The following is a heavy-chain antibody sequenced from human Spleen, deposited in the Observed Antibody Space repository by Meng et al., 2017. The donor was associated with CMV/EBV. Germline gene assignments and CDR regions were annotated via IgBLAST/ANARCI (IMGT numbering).Heavy chain of an antibody. CDR2: IRYDGSNK. CDR3: ATVTTDY. V-gene: IGHV3-30*02. J-gene: IGHJ4*02. CDR1: GFIVSDNY. D-gene: IGHD4-17*01. Sequence: GESLKISCAASGFIVSDNYMSWVRQAPGKGLEWVAFIRYDGSNKYYADSVKGRFTISRDNSKNTLYLQMNSLRAEDTAVYYCATVTTDYWGQGTLVTVSS.